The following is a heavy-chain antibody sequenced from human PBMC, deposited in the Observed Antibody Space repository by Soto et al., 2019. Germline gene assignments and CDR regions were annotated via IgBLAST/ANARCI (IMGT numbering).Heavy chain of an antibody. V-gene: IGHV3-7*01. CDR3: ARDRGYNYGLDV. CDR2: INLDGSQK. CDR1: GFTVSSNW. D-gene: IGHD5-12*01. J-gene: IGHJ6*02. Sequence: PGGSLRLSCAASGFTVSSNWMSWVRQAPGKGLEWLANINLDGSQKYYMDSVEGRFIISRDNAKNSLYLQMNSLRADDTAVYYCARDRGYNYGLDVWGQGTTVTVSS.